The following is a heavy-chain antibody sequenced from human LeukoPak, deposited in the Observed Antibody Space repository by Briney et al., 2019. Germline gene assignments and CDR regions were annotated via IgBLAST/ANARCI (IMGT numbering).Heavy chain of an antibody. Sequence: SQTLSLTCAISGDSVSSNSAAWTWIRQSPSRGLEWLGRTYYRSKWYNDYAVSVKSRITINADTSKNQFSLQLNSVTPEDTAVYYCARGVQTGYSSSWSVWSRRYYYYYMDVWGKGTTVTVSS. CDR1: GDSVSSNSAA. V-gene: IGHV6-1*01. CDR3: ARGVQTGYSSSWSVWSRRYYYYYMDV. D-gene: IGHD6-13*01. CDR2: TYYRSKWYN. J-gene: IGHJ6*03.